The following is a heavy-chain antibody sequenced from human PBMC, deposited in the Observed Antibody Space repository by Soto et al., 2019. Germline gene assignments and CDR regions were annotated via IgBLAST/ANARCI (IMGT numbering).Heavy chain of an antibody. V-gene: IGHV3-43*01. CDR3: AKDGTYRYNSNYYFEY. CDR1: GVPSDDYT. CDR2: ISWDGGST. Sequence: PGGALGLSCASSGVPSDDYTMHWVRQAPGKGLEWVSLISWDGGSTYYADSVKGRFTISRDNSKNSLYLQMNSLRTEDTALYYCAKDGTYRYNSNYYFEYWGQGTLVIFS. J-gene: IGHJ4*02. D-gene: IGHD1-7*01.